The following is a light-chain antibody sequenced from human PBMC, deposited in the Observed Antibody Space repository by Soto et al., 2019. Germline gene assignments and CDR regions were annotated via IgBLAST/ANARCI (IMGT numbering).Light chain of an antibody. Sequence: QSALIQPPSASGTPGQRVTISCSGSTANIEANYVYWYQQLPGTAPKLLIYRNKERPSGVPDRFSGSKSGTSASLAVSGLRSEDEADYFCTSWDDSLSAWLFGGGTKLTVL. CDR2: RNK. V-gene: IGLV1-47*01. J-gene: IGLJ3*02. CDR1: TANIEANY. CDR3: TSWDDSLSAWL.